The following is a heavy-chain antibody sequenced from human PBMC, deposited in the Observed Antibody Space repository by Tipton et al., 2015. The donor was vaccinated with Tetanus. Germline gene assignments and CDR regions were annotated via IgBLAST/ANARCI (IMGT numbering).Heavy chain of an antibody. CDR1: GDYLSDYY. J-gene: IGHJ4*02. CDR3: ASGSALDY. Sequence: GLVKPSETLSLTCRVFGDYLSDYYWTWVRQPPGKGLEWIGEIQRGGSTNYNPSLKSRVSMSLDTSKNQISLRLTSVTAADTAVYYCASGSALDYWGQGSLVAVSS. V-gene: IGHV4-34*01. CDR2: IQRGGST.